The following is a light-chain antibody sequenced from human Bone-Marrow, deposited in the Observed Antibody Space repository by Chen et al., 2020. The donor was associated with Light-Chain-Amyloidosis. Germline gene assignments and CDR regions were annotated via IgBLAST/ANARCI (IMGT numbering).Light chain of an antibody. Sequence: EIVFTQSPGTLSLSPGEGANLSCRTSQTISSNYLTWYQQKFGQATRLLIYGSSSRATGIPDRFTGSGSGTDFTLTINRLEAEDFAMYYCQQYGTSPLTFGGGTKVEIK. CDR2: GSS. J-gene: IGKJ4*01. V-gene: IGKV3-20*01. CDR1: QTISSNY. CDR3: QQYGTSPLT.